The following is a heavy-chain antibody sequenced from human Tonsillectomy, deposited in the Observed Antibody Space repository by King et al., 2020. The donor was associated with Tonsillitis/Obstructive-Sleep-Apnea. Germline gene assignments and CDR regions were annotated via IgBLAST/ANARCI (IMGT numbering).Heavy chain of an antibody. D-gene: IGHD1-7*01. Sequence: QLVQSGAEVKKPGASGKVSCKASGYTFTGYYMHWVRQAPGQGLEWMGWINPNSGGTNYAQKFQGRVTMTRDTSISTDYMDLSRLRSDDTAVYYCARVTVTDEIMDYWGQGTLVTVSS. J-gene: IGHJ4*02. CDR1: GYTFTGYY. CDR2: INPNSGGT. V-gene: IGHV1-2*02. CDR3: ARVTVTDEIMDY.